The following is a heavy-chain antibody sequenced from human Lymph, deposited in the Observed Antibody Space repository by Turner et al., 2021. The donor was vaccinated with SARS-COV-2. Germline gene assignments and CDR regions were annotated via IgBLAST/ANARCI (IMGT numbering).Heavy chain of an antibody. CDR1: GYTLSEVS. J-gene: IGHJ6*02. D-gene: IGHD3-3*01. CDR3: ATGPYDFWSGPSPGYYGMDV. V-gene: IGHV1-24*01. Sequence: QVQLDRTGAEVKKPGASGQVNCKVSGYTLSEVSMHWVRQAPGKGVEWMGGFDPEDGETNYAQKFQGRVTMTEDTSTDTAYMELSSLRSEDTAVYYCATGPYDFWSGPSPGYYGMDVWGQGTTVTVSS. CDR2: FDPEDGET.